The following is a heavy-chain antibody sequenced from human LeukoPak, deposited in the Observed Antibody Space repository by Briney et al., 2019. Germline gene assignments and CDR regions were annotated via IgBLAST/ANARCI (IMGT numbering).Heavy chain of an antibody. J-gene: IGHJ4*02. CDR2: IRYDGSNK. V-gene: IGHV3-30*02. CDR3: ARAIAGTTEY. Sequence: TGGSLRLSCAASGFTFSSHGMHWVRQAPGKGLEWVAFIRYDGSNKYYADSVKGRFTISKDNSKNTLYLQMNSLRPEDTAVYYCARAIAGTTEYWGQGTLVTVSS. CDR1: GFTFSSHG. D-gene: IGHD1-20*01.